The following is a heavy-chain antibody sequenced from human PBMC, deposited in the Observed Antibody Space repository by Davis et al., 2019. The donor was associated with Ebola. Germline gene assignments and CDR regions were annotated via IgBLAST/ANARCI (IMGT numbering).Heavy chain of an antibody. CDR1: GGSISSRY. D-gene: IGHD2-15*01. CDR2: IYYSGST. Sequence: PSETLSLTCTVSGGSISSRYWSWIRQPPGKGLEWIGYIYYSGSTNYNPSLKSRVTISVDTSKNQFSLKLSSVTAADTAVYYCARSIVVSPIDPSWGFDPWGQGTLVTVSS. CDR3: ARSIVVSPIDPSWGFDP. J-gene: IGHJ5*02. V-gene: IGHV4-59*11.